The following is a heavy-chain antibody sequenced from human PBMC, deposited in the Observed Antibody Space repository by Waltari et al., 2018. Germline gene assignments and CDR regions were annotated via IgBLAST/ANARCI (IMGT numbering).Heavy chain of an antibody. J-gene: IGHJ4*02. V-gene: IGHV3-21*01. Sequence: EVQLVESGGGLVKPGGSLRLSCAASGFTFSSYSMTWVRQAPGKGLEWGSSISSSSRYIYYADAVKGRVTISRDNAKNSLYLQMNSLRVEDTAVYYCARSSTTVTTFGWGQGTLVTVSS. CDR1: GFTFSSYS. D-gene: IGHD4-17*01. CDR2: ISSSSRYI. CDR3: ARSSTTVTTFG.